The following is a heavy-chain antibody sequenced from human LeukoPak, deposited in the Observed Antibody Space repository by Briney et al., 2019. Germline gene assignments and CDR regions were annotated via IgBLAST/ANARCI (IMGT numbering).Heavy chain of an antibody. CDR2: IYSGGST. Sequence: LPGGSLRLSCAASGFTVSSNYMSWVRQAPGKGLEWLSVIYSGGSTYYADSVKGRFTISRDNSKNTLYLQMNSLRAEDTAVYYCALEYYYDSSGYPENAFDIWGQGTMVTVSS. D-gene: IGHD3-22*01. V-gene: IGHV3-53*05. CDR3: ALEYYYDSSGYPENAFDI. J-gene: IGHJ3*02. CDR1: GFTVSSNY.